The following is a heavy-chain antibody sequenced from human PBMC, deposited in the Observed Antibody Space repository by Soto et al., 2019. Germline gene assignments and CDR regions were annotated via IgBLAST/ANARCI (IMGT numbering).Heavy chain of an antibody. CDR2: INPSGGST. CDR1: GYTFTSYY. J-gene: IGHJ6*02. CDR3: AREGSSQWLLYYYCGMDV. D-gene: IGHD6-19*01. Sequence: GASVKVSCKASGYTFTSYYMHWVRQAPGQGLEWMGIINPSGGSTSYAQKFQGRVTMTRDTSTSTVYTELSSLRSEDTAVYYCAREGSSQWLLYYYCGMDVWGQGTTVTVS. V-gene: IGHV1-46*01.